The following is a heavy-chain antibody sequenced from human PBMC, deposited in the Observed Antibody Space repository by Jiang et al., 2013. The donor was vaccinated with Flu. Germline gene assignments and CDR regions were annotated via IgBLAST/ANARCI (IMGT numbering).Heavy chain of an antibody. V-gene: IGHV6-1*01. CDR3: ASGAVIAAAGTDGYYFDY. J-gene: IGHJ4*02. CDR1: SVSSNSAA. D-gene: IGHD6-13*01. Sequence: SVSSNSAAWNWIRQSPSRGLEWLGRTYYRSKWYNDYAVSVKSRITINPDTSKNQFSLQLNSVTPEDTAVYYCASGAVIAAAGTDGYYFDYWGQGTLVTVSS. CDR2: TYYRSKWYN.